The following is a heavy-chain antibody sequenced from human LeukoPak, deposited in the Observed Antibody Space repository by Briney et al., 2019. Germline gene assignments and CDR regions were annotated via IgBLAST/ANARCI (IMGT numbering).Heavy chain of an antibody. CDR3: ARMYSSGWPFDY. J-gene: IGHJ4*02. Sequence: SQTLSLTCAIPGDSVSSNSAAWNWIRQSPSRGLEWLGRTYYRSEWYNDYAVSVKSRISINTDTSKNQFSLQLNSVTPEDTAVYYCARMYSSGWPFDYWGQGTLVTVSS. CDR1: GDSVSSNSAA. CDR2: TYYRSEWYN. D-gene: IGHD6-19*01. V-gene: IGHV6-1*01.